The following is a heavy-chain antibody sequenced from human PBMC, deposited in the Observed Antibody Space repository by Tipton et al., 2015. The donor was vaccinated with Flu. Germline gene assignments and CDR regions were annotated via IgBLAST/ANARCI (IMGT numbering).Heavy chain of an antibody. V-gene: IGHV4-59*11. J-gene: IGHJ5*02. CDR2: IYYSGFT. CDR3: ARTSLNNYFDL. CDR1: GGSITTHY. Sequence: GLVKPSGTLSLTCTVSGGSITTHYWSWIRQPPGKGLEWIGYIYYSGFTNYSPSLKSRITISMDVPKKQFSLRLSSVTAADTAVYYCARTSLNNYFDLWGQGTLVTVSS.